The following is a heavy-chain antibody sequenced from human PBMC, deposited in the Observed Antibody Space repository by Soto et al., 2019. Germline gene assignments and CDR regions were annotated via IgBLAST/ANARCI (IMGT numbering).Heavy chain of an antibody. CDR1: GGSISSSSYY. Sequence: SETLSLTCTVSGGSISSSSYYWGWIRQPPGKGLEWIGSIYYSGSTYYNPSLKSRVTISVDTSKNQFSLKLSSVTAADTAVYYCARYRRGTGNHDAFDIWGQGTMVTVSS. CDR2: IYYSGST. J-gene: IGHJ3*02. V-gene: IGHV4-39*07. D-gene: IGHD2-8*02. CDR3: ARYRRGTGNHDAFDI.